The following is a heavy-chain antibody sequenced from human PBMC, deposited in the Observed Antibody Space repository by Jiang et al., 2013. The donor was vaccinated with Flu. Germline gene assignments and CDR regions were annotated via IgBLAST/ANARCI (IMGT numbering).Heavy chain of an antibody. D-gene: IGHD3-22*01. Sequence: GLVQPGGSLRLSCAASGFTFSSYSMNWVRQAPGKGLEWVSYISSSSSTIYYADSVKGRFTISRDNAKNSLYLQMNSLRDEDTAVYYCARVRIVVVNDAFDIWGQGTMVTVSS. CDR2: ISSSSSTI. CDR3: ARVRIVVVNDAFDI. V-gene: IGHV3-48*02. J-gene: IGHJ3*02. CDR1: GFTFSSYS.